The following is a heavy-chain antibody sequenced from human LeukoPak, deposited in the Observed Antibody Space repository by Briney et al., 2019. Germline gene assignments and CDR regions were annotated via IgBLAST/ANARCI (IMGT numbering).Heavy chain of an antibody. CDR3: ARGGYCSGGSCYSRLMCDF. D-gene: IGHD2-15*01. V-gene: IGHV1-18*01. CDR1: GYTFSSYG. J-gene: IGHJ4*02. Sequence: GASVKLPCKASGYTFSSYGINWVRQAPGQGLEWMGWISASNGDTDYAQKVQGRVTMTTDTSTSTAYMELRSLRSDDTAVYYCARGGYCSGGSCYSRLMCDFWGQGTLVTVSS. CDR2: ISASNGDT.